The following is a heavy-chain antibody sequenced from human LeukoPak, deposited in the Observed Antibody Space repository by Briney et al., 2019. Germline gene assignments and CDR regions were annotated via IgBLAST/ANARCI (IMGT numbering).Heavy chain of an antibody. CDR1: GGTFSSYA. V-gene: IGHV1-69*05. Sequence: GSSVKVSCKASGGTFSSYAISWVRQAPGQGLEWIGRIIPIFGTANYAQKFQGRVTITTDESTSTAYMELSSLRSEDTAVYYCARGYRTYYDILTGYETLDYWGQGTLVTVSS. CDR2: IIPIFGTA. CDR3: ARGYRTYYDILTGYETLDY. D-gene: IGHD3-9*01. J-gene: IGHJ4*02.